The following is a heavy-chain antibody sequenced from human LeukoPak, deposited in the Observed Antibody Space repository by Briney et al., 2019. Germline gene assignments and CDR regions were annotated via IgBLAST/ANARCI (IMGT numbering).Heavy chain of an antibody. D-gene: IGHD3-10*01. CDR3: ARASPGSGSHPDYYYYGMDV. J-gene: IGHJ6*02. V-gene: IGHV1-18*01. CDR2: ISAYNGNT. CDR1: GYTFTSYG. Sequence: GSVKVSCKASGYTFTSYGISWVRQAPGQGLEWMGWISAYNGNTNYAQKLQGRVTMTTDTSTSTAYMELRSLRSDDTAVYYCARASPGSGSHPDYYYYGMDVWGQGTTVTVSS.